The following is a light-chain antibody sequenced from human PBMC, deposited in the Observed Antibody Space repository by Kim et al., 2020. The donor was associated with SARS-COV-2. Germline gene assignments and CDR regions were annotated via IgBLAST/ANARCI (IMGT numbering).Light chain of an antibody. CDR3: QHYGA. Sequence: EIVLTQSPGTLSLSPGERATLSCRAGQSVTRSYLAWYQQKPGQAPRLLIYGASSRATGTPDRFSGSGSGTDFTLTISRLEPEDFAVYYCQHYGAFGQGTKVDIK. J-gene: IGKJ1*01. CDR1: QSVTRSY. V-gene: IGKV3-20*01. CDR2: GAS.